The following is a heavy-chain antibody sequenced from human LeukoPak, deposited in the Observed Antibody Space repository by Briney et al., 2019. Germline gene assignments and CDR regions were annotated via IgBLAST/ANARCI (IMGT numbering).Heavy chain of an antibody. V-gene: IGHV3-30*04. D-gene: IGHD6-19*01. CDR2: ISYDGSNK. Sequence: GGSLRLSCAASGFTFSSYAMHWVRQAPGKGLEWVAVISYDGSNKYYADSVKGPLTISRDNSKNTLYLQMNSLRAEDTAVYYCARDFLGELSSGWSYYYYYYGMDVWGKGTTVTVSS. CDR3: ARDFLGELSSGWSYYYYYYGMDV. CDR1: GFTFSSYA. J-gene: IGHJ6*04.